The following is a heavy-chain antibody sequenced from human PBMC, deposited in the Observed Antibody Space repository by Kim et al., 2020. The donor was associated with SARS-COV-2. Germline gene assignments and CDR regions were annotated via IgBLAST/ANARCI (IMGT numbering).Heavy chain of an antibody. CDR3: ARGYSSGWYFDY. J-gene: IGHJ4*02. D-gene: IGHD6-19*01. V-gene: IGHV1-46*01. Sequence: SYAQKFQGRVTMTRDTSTSTVYMELSSLRSEDTAVYYCARGYSSGWYFDYWGQGTLVTVSS.